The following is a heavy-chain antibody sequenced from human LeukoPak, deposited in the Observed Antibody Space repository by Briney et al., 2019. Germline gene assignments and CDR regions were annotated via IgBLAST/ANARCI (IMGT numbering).Heavy chain of an antibody. D-gene: IGHD3-22*01. CDR3: ARGPYPYHYDRGFDY. CDR1: GDSVSSKSVA. Sequence: SQTLSLTCAISGDSVSSKSVAWYWIRQSPSRGLEWLGRTFYGSEWSYDYAASVKSRMTPNSDTSKNQFSLHLNSVTPEDTAVYYCARGPYPYHYDRGFDYWGQGTPVTVSS. V-gene: IGHV6-1*01. J-gene: IGHJ4*02. CDR2: TFYGSEWSY.